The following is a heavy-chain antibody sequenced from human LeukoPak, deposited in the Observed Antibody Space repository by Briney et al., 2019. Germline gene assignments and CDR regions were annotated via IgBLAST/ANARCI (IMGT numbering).Heavy chain of an antibody. CDR1: GFTFSSHW. CDR3: ARGGDGGNSLDY. D-gene: IGHD4-23*01. CDR2: IYIDGTTT. Sequence: GGSLRLSCAGSGFTFSSHWMYWVRQGAGKGLEWLSGIYIDGTTTTYADSVRGRFTISRDNAKNTLYLEVNTLGVEDTAVYYCARGGDGGNSLDYWGQGALITVSS. V-gene: IGHV3-74*01. J-gene: IGHJ4*02.